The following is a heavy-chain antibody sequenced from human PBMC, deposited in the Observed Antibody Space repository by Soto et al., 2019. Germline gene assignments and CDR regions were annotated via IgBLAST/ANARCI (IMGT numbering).Heavy chain of an antibody. D-gene: IGHD3-10*02. V-gene: IGHV3-48*02. CDR2: ITIRTGNV. CDR3: VRDRDLYRDMFHADL. Sequence: GGSLRLSCEASGFTISECSMNWVRQAPGKGLEWLAYITIRTGNVLYADSVRGRFTISADNAENSVILQMNSLRDEDSAVYFCVRDRDLYRDMFHADLWGQGTLVTVSS. CDR1: GFTISECS. J-gene: IGHJ4*01.